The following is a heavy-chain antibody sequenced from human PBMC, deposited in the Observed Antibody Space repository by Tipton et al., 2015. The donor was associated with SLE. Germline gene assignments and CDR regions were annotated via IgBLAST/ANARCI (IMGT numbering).Heavy chain of an antibody. CDR1: GGSISSYY. V-gene: IGHV4-59*01. CDR2: IYYSGST. J-gene: IGHJ3*02. Sequence: TLSLTCTVSGGSISSYYWSWIRQPPGKGLEWIGYIYYSGSTNYNPSLKSRVTISVDTSKNQFSLKLSSVTAADTAVYYCASQVASDAFDIWGQGTMVTVSS. CDR3: ASQVASDAFDI.